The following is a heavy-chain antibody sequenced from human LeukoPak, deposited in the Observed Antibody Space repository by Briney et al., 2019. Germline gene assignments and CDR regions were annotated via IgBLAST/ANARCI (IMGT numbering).Heavy chain of an antibody. V-gene: IGHV1-8*01. CDR1: GYTFTSYD. CDR2: MNPNSGNA. CDR3: ARGGIGGDLTDA. D-gene: IGHD2-15*01. J-gene: IGHJ6*01. Sequence: ASVKVSCKASGYTFTSYDINWVRQATGQGLEWMGWMNPNSGNAGYAQKFQGRVAMTRNTSISTVYMELSGLRSEDTVVYYCARGGIGGDLTDAWRKGSTVTVSS.